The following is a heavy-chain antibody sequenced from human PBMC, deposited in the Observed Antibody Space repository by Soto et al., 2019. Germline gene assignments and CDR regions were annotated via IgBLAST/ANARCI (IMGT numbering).Heavy chain of an antibody. CDR2: TSYDGSNK. CDR3: ARWGTTGGLDV. V-gene: IGHV3-30*19. D-gene: IGHD3-16*01. J-gene: IGHJ4*02. CDR1: GFTFRSYV. Sequence: QVQLVESGGGVVQPGTSLRLSCVGSGFTFRSYVIHWVRQAPGKGLEWVALTSYDGSNKYYDDSVKGRFTISRDKSRNTVNLQMDSVRHEDTALYYCARWGTTGGLDVWGQGTLVSVSS.